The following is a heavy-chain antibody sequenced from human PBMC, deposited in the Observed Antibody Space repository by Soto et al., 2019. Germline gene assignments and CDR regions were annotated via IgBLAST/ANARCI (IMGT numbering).Heavy chain of an antibody. D-gene: IGHD3-10*01. CDR1: GFTFTSSA. J-gene: IGHJ4*02. CDR3: ARDFLRGFNSRRPSTGPYYFDY. V-gene: IGHV1-58*01. Sequence: ASVKVSCKASGFTFTSSAVQWVRQARGQRLEWIGWIVVGSGNTNYAQKFQERVTITRDMSTSTAYMELSSLRSEDTAVYYCARDFLRGFNSRRPSTGPYYFDYWGQGTLVTVSS. CDR2: IVVGSGNT.